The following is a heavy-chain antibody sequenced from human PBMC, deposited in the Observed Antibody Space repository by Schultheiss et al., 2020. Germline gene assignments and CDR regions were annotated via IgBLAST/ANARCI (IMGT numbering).Heavy chain of an antibody. CDR3: AKDDGVAEYFQH. CDR2: ISGSGGST. V-gene: IGHV3-48*03. CDR1: GFTFSSYE. D-gene: IGHD3-10*01. J-gene: IGHJ1*01. Sequence: WGSMRLSCSASGFTFSSYEMNWVRQAPGKGLEWVSVISGSGGSTYYADSVKGRFTISRDNAKNSLYLQMNSLRAEDTAVYYCAKDDGVAEYFQHWGQGTLVTVSS.